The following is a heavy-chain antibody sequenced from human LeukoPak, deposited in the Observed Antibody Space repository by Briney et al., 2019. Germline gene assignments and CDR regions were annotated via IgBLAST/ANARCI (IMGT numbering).Heavy chain of an antibody. Sequence: VSVKVSCKASGYTFTSYAMHWVRQAPGQRLEWMGWINAGNGNTKYSQKFQGRVTITRDTSASTAYMELSSLRSEDTAVYYCARAFRIAVAGIAPSGYWGQGTLVTVSS. J-gene: IGHJ4*02. CDR3: ARAFRIAVAGIAPSGY. CDR2: INAGNGNT. V-gene: IGHV1-3*01. CDR1: GYTFTSYA. D-gene: IGHD6-19*01.